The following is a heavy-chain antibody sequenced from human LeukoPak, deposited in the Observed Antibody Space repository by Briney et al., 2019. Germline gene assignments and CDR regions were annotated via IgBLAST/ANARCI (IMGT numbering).Heavy chain of an antibody. V-gene: IGHV3-48*03. D-gene: IGHD2/OR15-2a*01. CDR1: GFTFSSYE. Sequence: GGSLRLSCAASGFTFSSYEMNWVRQAPGKGLEWVSYISSSGSTIYYAGSVKGRFTISRDNAKNSLYLQMNSLRAEDTAVYYCAREYYLYYFDYWGQGTLVTVSS. J-gene: IGHJ4*02. CDR2: ISSSGSTI. CDR3: AREYYLYYFDY.